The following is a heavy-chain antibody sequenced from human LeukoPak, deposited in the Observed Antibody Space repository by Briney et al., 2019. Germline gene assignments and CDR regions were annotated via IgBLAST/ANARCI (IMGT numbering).Heavy chain of an antibody. J-gene: IGHJ4*02. D-gene: IGHD5-12*01. Sequence: GGSLRLSCAASGFTFSSYWMSWVRQAPGKGLEWVANIKQDGGEKYYVESVKGRFTIARDNVKNSLYLQMNSLRVEDTAVYYCARARGGYDLDYWGQGTLVTVSS. V-gene: IGHV3-7*01. CDR3: ARARGGYDLDY. CDR1: GFTFSSYW. CDR2: IKQDGGEK.